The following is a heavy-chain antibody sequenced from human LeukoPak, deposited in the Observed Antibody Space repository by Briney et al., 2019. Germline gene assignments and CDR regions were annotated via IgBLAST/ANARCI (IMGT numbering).Heavy chain of an antibody. D-gene: IGHD3-10*01. CDR1: GFTFNSYS. V-gene: IGHV3-21*01. CDR3: AREHYYGSGSYYYYGMDV. J-gene: IGHJ6*02. CDR2: ISSSSSYI. Sequence: GGSLRLSCAASGFTFNSYSMNWVRQARGKGLEWVSSISSSSSYIYYADSVKGRFTISRDNAKNSLYLQMNSLRAEDTAVYYCAREHYYGSGSYYYYGMDVWGQGTTVTVSS.